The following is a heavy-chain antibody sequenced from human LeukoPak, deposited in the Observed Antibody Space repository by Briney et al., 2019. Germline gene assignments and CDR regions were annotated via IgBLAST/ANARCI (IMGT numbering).Heavy chain of an antibody. CDR2: ISGRGDRT. J-gene: IGHJ4*02. D-gene: IGHD3-16*02. CDR1: GFTFSSYA. V-gene: IGHV3-23*01. Sequence: PGGSLRLSCAASGFTFSSYAMSWVRQAPGKGLEWVSAISGRGDRTYYADSVKGRSTISRDNSKNTLYLQMNSLKTEDTAVYYCTTSYYDYVWGSYRYQKYYFDYWGQGTLVTVSS. CDR3: TTSYYDYVWGSYRYQKYYFDY.